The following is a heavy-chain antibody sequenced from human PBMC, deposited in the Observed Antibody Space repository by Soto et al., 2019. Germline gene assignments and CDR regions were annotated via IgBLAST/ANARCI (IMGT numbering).Heavy chain of an antibody. D-gene: IGHD1-26*01. Sequence: SGPTLVNPTQTLTLTCSCSGFSISADGVGVGWIRQPPGKALEWLALIYWDDDKRYSPSLKSRLTITKDTSKNQVVLTMTNMDPVDTATYYCAHFTGAGAVFDYWGQGTLVTVSS. CDR1: GFSISADGVG. J-gene: IGHJ4*02. CDR3: AHFTGAGAVFDY. CDR2: IYWDDDK. V-gene: IGHV2-5*02.